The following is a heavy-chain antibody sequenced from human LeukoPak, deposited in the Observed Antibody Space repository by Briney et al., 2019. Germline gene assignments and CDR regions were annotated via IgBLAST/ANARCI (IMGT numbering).Heavy chain of an antibody. D-gene: IGHD6-13*01. CDR2: ISGSGGST. J-gene: IGHJ4*02. CDR1: EFTFTSYE. Sequence: PGGSLRLSCAASEFTFTSYELNWVRQAPGKGLEWVSAISGSGGSTYYADSVKGRFTISRDNFKNTLYLQMNSLRAEDTAVYYCATPIAATRLWGQGTLVTVSS. V-gene: IGHV3-23*01. CDR3: ATPIAATRL.